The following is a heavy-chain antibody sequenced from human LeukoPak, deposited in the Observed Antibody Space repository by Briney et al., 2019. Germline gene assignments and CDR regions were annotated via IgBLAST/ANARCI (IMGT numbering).Heavy chain of an antibody. CDR2: ISYDGSNK. Sequence: GGSLRLSCAASGFTFSSYGMHWVRQAPGKGLEWVAVISYDGSNKYYADSVKGRFTISRDNSKNTLYLQMNSLRAEDTAVYYCAKDQYGITGTLDYWGQGTLVTVSS. V-gene: IGHV3-30*18. CDR3: AKDQYGITGTLDY. D-gene: IGHD1/OR15-1a*01. CDR1: GFTFSSYG. J-gene: IGHJ4*02.